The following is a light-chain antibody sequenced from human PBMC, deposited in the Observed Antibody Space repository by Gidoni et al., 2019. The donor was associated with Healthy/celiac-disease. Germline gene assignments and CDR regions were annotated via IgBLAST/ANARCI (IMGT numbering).Light chain of an antibody. J-gene: IGKJ1*01. CDR3: QQYNSYPWT. CDR2: TAS. CDR1: QSISSW. Sequence: DIQMTQSPSTLSASVGDRVTITCRASQSISSWLAWYQTKPGKAPKLLIYTASSLESGVPSRFSGSGSGTEFTLTISSLQPDDFATYYCQQYNSYPWTFGPGTKVEIK. V-gene: IGKV1-5*03.